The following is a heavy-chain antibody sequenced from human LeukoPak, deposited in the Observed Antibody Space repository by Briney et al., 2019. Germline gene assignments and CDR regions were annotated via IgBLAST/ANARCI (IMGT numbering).Heavy chain of an antibody. Sequence: SETLSLTCTVSGGSISSYYWSWIRQPAGKGLEWIGRIYTSGSTNYNPSLKSRVTMSVDTSKNQFSLKLSSVTAADTAVYYCARAPPYYYDSSGYYSSHYYYYMDVWGKGTTVTVSS. D-gene: IGHD3-22*01. J-gene: IGHJ6*03. CDR2: IYTSGST. V-gene: IGHV4-4*07. CDR1: GGSISSYY. CDR3: ARAPPYYYDSSGYYSSHYYYYMDV.